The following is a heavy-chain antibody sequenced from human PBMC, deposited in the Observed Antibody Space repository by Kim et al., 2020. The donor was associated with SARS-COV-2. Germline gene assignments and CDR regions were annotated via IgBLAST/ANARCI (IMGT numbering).Heavy chain of an antibody. V-gene: IGHV3-7*01. J-gene: IGHJ4*02. CDR2: IKQDGSEK. CDR3: ARDAAVVNAGYYFDY. CDR1: GFTFSSYW. D-gene: IGHD2-15*01. Sequence: GGSLRLSCAASGFTFSSYWMSWVRQAPGKGLEWVANIKQDGSEKYYVDSVKGRFTISRDNAKNSLYLQMNSLRAEDTAVYYCARDAAVVNAGYYFDYWGQGTLVTVSS.